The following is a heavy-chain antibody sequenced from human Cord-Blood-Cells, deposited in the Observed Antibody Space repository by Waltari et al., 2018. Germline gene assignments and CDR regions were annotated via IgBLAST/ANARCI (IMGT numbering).Heavy chain of an antibody. D-gene: IGHD3-10*01. CDR3: ASRPYYYGSGSYYWFDP. Sequence: QVQLVQSGAEVKKPGSSVKVSCKASGSTFSSYAISWVRQAPGQGLEWMGGIIPILGIANYAQQFQGRVTITADKSTSTAYMELSSLRSEDTAVYYCASRPYYYGSGSYYWFDPWGQGTLVTVSS. V-gene: IGHV1-69*10. CDR2: IIPILGIA. J-gene: IGHJ5*02. CDR1: GSTFSSYA.